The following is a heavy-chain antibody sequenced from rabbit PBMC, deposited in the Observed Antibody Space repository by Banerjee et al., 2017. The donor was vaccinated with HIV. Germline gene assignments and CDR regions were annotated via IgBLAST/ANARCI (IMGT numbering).Heavy chain of an antibody. J-gene: IGHJ4*01. CDR3: ARTYDDYGDL. CDR1: GFYFSNSYW. Sequence: QSLEESGGDLVKPGASLTLTCTASGFYFSNSYWMCWVRQAPGKGLEWIACIDAGSSGSTYYASWAKGRFTISKTSSTTVTLQMTSLTAADTATYFCARTYDDYGDLWGPGTLVTVS. CDR2: IDAGSSGST. V-gene: IGHV1S40*01. D-gene: IGHD2-1*01.